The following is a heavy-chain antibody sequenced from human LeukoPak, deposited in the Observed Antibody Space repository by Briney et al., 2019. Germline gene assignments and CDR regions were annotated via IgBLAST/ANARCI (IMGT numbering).Heavy chain of an antibody. CDR2: ISGYGAGT. J-gene: IGHJ4*02. V-gene: IGHV3-23*01. D-gene: IGHD3-9*01. CDR1: GFNFGAFS. Sequence: GGSLRLSCAGSGFNFGAFSLTWIRQAPGRGLEWVSVISGYGAGTDYADSVRGRFTISRDNSKSTLYLLMNTLRAEDTAVYYCAAKEGLTGYLSGSFDYWGQGTLVTVSS. CDR3: AAKEGLTGYLSGSFDY.